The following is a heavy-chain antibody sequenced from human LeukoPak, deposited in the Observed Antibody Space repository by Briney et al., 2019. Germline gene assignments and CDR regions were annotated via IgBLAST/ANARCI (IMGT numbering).Heavy chain of an antibody. V-gene: IGHV1-69*10. J-gene: IGHJ4*02. CDR3: ARAGYCSGGSCYSSVDY. Sequence: ASVKVSCKASGGTFSSYAISWVRQAPGQGLEWMGGIIPIFGIANYAQKFQGRVTITADKSTSTAYMELSSLRSEDTAVYYCARAGYCSGGSCYSSVDYWGQGTLVTVSS. D-gene: IGHD2-15*01. CDR1: GGTFSSYA. CDR2: IIPIFGIA.